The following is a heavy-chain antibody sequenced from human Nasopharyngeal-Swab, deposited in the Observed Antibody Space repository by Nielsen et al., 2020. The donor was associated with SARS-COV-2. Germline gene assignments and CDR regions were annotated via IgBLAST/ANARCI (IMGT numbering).Heavy chain of an antibody. CDR1: GFTFRSYS. J-gene: IGHJ5*02. CDR2: ISSSSSYI. D-gene: IGHD3-10*01. Sequence: GGSLRRSCAASGFTFRSYSMNWVRQAPGKGLEWVSSISSSSSYIYYAGSVKGRFTITRDNAKNSLYLQMISLRAEDTAVYYCARDRFTMVRGAFDPWGQGTLVTVSS. V-gene: IGHV3-21*01. CDR3: ARDRFTMVRGAFDP.